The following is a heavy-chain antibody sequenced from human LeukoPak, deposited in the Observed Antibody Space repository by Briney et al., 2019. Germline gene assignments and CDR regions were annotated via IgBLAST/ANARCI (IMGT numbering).Heavy chain of an antibody. D-gene: IGHD3-22*01. J-gene: IGHJ3*02. CDR2: INPNSGGT. CDR3: ASSDRLLYYYDSSEVAFDI. V-gene: IGHV1-2*02. Sequence: ASVKVSCKASGYTFTGYYMHWVRQAPGQGLEWMGWINPNSGGTNYAQKFQGRVTMTRDTSISTAYMELSRLRSDDTAVYYCASSDRLLYYYDSSEVAFDIWGQGTMVTVSS. CDR1: GYTFTGYY.